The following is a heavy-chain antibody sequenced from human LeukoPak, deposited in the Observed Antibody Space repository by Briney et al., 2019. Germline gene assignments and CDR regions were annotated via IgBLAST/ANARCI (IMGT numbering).Heavy chain of an antibody. J-gene: IGHJ6*02. CDR3: ARDWSSKFPYCYGMDV. D-gene: IGHD4-11*01. Sequence: GGSLRLSCAASGFTFSTYNMNWVRQAPGKGLEWLSYISTDSSSIYYADSVKGRFTISRDNAKNSLYLQMNSLRAEDTAVYYCARDWSSKFPYCYGMDVWGQGTTVTVSS. V-gene: IGHV3-48*01. CDR1: GFTFSTYN. CDR2: ISTDSSSI.